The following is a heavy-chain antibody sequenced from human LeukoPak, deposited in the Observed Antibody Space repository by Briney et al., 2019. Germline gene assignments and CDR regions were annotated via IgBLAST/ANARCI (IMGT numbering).Heavy chain of an antibody. J-gene: IGHJ4*02. CDR2: IKSKSDGGTT. CDR3: STVAPGSYYLDH. V-gene: IGHV3-15*05. D-gene: IGHD1-26*01. CDR1: GFTFNNAW. Sequence: GGSLGLSWEASGFTFNNAWMSWVRQPPGKGLECVGRIKSKSDGGTTDYAAPVKGRFTISRDDSQNTLYLKMNSLKIEDRAVYYCSTVAPGSYYLDHWGQGTLVTVSS.